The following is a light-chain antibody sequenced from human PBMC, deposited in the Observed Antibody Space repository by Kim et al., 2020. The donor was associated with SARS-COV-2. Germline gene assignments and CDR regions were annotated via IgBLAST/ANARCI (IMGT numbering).Light chain of an antibody. J-gene: IGLJ2*01. CDR1: SGHSSYA. Sequence: QPVLTQSPSASASLGASVKLTCTLSSGHSSYAIAWHQQQPEKGPRYLMKLNSDGSHSKVDGIPDRFSGSSSGAERYLTISSLQSEDEADYYCQTWGTVVFGGGTQLTVL. V-gene: IGLV4-69*01. CDR3: QTWGTVV. CDR2: LNSDGSH.